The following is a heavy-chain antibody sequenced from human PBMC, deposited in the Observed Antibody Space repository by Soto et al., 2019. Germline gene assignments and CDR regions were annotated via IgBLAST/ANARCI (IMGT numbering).Heavy chain of an antibody. CDR2: MNPDGSQE. Sequence: GGSLRLSCAASGFTFSDYWMSWVRLTPGKGLEWVAHMNPDGSQESYVDSVKGRFTMSRDNAQNSLFLHMSSLRPEDTAIYYCARFYNWGPGTLVTVS. CDR1: GFTFSDYW. V-gene: IGHV3-7*01. CDR3: ARFYN. J-gene: IGHJ4*02.